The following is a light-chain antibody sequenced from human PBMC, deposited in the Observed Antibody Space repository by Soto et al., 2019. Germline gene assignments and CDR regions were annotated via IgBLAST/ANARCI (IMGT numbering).Light chain of an antibody. Sequence: EIVLTQSPATLSLSLVERATLSFRASPSVTNFLAWYQQKPGQAPRLLIYGAFNRATGIPARFSGSGSGTDFTLTISSLEPEDSAVYYCQQRNVWPPVTFGQGTRLEIK. J-gene: IGKJ5*01. CDR1: PSVTNF. CDR3: QQRNVWPPVT. CDR2: GAF. V-gene: IGKV3-11*01.